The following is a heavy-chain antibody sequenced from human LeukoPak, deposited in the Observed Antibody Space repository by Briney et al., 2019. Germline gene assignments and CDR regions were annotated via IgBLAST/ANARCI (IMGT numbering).Heavy chain of an antibody. V-gene: IGHV3-11*04. J-gene: IGHJ4*02. CDR2: ISNSGNTI. D-gene: IGHD7-27*01. CDR3: GRGHWGLDY. CDR1: GFTFSDSY. Sequence: SGGSLRLSCAASGFTFSDSYMSWIREAPGKGVEWVSYISNSGNTIYYADSVKGRFTISRDNAMSSLYLQMNSLRAEDTAVYYCGRGHWGLDYWGQGTLVTVSS.